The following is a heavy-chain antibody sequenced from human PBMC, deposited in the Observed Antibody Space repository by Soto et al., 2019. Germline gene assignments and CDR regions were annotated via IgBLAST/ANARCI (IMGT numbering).Heavy chain of an antibody. V-gene: IGHV3-30*18. D-gene: IGHD6-19*01. J-gene: IGHJ4*02. CDR1: GFTFSDYA. CDR2: VSHDGRNT. CDR3: AKGGRQCLVTSDFNY. Sequence: VQLVESGGGVVQPGRSLRVSCAASGFTFSDYAMHWVRQAPGKGLEWVAVVSHDGRNTHYADSVKGRFTISRDSSKNTVSLEMTSLRDEDTAVYYCAKGGRQCLVTSDFNYWGQGALVTVSS.